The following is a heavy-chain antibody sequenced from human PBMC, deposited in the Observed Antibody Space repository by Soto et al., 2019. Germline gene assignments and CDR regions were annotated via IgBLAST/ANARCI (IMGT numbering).Heavy chain of an antibody. J-gene: IGHJ6*02. CDR2: ISGYNGNT. CDR1: GYTFTNYG. Sequence: QVQLVQSGAEVKKPGASVTVSCKASGYTFTNYGFSWVRQAPGQGLEWMGWISGYNGNTKYAEKFQNRVTMTTDTPTNTAPMELRSLRSDDTAVDSCSREGQAPYYYYGMDVWGQGTAVTVSS. V-gene: IGHV1-18*01. CDR3: SREGQAPYYYYGMDV.